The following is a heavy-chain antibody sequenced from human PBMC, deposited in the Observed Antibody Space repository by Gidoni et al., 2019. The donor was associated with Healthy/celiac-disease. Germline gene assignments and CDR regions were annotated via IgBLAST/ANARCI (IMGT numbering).Heavy chain of an antibody. D-gene: IGHD2-21*02. CDR2: IIPIFGTA. J-gene: IGHJ4*02. V-gene: IGHV1-69*01. Sequence: QVQLVQSGAEVKKPGSYVKVSCKASGGTFSRYAISWVRQAPGQGLEWIGGIIPIFGTANYAQKFQGSVTITADESTSTACMELSSLRSEDTAVYYCARDGDPADDGGNSGDYWGQGTLVTVSS. CDR1: GGTFSRYA. CDR3: ARDGDPADDGGNSGDY.